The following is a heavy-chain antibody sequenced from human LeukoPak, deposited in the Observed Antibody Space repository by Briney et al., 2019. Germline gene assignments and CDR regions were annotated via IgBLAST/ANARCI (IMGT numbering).Heavy chain of an antibody. Sequence: GGSLRLSCAASGFTFSNYMMHWVRQAPGKGLVWVSRIKSDGITITYADSVKGRFTISRDNAKNTLYLQMNSLRAEDTAVYYCLRDLNWSLDQWGQGALVTVSS. CDR3: LRDLNWSLDQ. CDR1: GFTFSNYM. V-gene: IGHV3-74*01. D-gene: IGHD1-20*01. J-gene: IGHJ4*02. CDR2: IKSDGITI.